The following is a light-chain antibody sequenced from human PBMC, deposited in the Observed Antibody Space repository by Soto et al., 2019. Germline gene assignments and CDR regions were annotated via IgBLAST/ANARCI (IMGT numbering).Light chain of an antibody. J-gene: IGLJ1*01. CDR2: EDT. V-gene: IGLV2-23*01. CDR1: SSNVGRYNL. Sequence: QSVLTQPASVSGSPGQSISVSCTGTSSNVGRYNLVSWYQQHPGKAPKLIIYEDTKRPSGVSNRFSGSKSGNTASLAISGLQAEDEADYYCCSYAGYSTFYVLGAGTKVTVL. CDR3: CSYAGYSTFYV.